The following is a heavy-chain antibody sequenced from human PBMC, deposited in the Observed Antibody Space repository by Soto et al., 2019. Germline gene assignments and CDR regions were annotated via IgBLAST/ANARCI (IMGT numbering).Heavy chain of an antibody. CDR2: ISWNSGSI. Sequence: GGSLRLSCAASGFTFDDYAMHWVRQAPGKGLEWVSGISWNSGSIGYADSVKGRFTISRDNAKNSLYLQMNSLRAEDTAVYYCARSPKRTIFGVAYMGYFDYWGQGTLVTVSS. CDR3: ARSPKRTIFGVAYMGYFDY. CDR1: GFTFDDYA. D-gene: IGHD3-3*01. V-gene: IGHV3-9*01. J-gene: IGHJ4*02.